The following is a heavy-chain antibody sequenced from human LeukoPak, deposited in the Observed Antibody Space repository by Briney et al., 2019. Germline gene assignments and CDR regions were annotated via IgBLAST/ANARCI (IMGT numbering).Heavy chain of an antibody. V-gene: IGHV4-30-4*01. CDR2: IYYSGST. CDR1: GGSISSGDYY. Sequence: SETLSLTCAVSGGSISSGDYYWSWIRQPPGKGLEWIGYIYYSGSTYYNPSLKSRVTISVDTSKNQFSLKLSSVTAADTAVYYCARVGVGSIDYWGQGTLVTVSS. J-gene: IGHJ4*02. CDR3: ARVGVGSIDY. D-gene: IGHD1-26*01.